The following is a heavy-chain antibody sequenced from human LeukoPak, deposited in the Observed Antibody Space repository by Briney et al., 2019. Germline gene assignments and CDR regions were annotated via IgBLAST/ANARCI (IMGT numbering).Heavy chain of an antibody. Sequence: PSETLSLTCTVSGGSIGSYYWSWIRQPPGKGLEWIGYINYSGSTNYNPSLKSRVTISVDTSKNQFSLNLTSVTAADTAVYYCARRAYNYGSGYFDLWGRGTLVTVSS. J-gene: IGHJ2*01. D-gene: IGHD5-18*01. CDR3: ARRAYNYGSGYFDL. CDR1: GGSIGSYY. CDR2: INYSGST. V-gene: IGHV4-59*01.